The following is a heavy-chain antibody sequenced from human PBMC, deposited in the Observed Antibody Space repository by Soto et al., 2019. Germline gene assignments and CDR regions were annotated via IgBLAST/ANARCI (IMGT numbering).Heavy chain of an antibody. D-gene: IGHD4-17*01. J-gene: IGHJ5*02. CDR3: ARDRGDYVGWFDP. V-gene: IGHV4-59*01. CDR1: GGSISSYY. CDR2: IYYSGST. Sequence: SDTLSLTCTVSGGSISSYYWSWIRQPPGKGLEWIGYIYYSGSTNYNPSLKSRVTISVDTSKNQFSLKLSSVTAADTAVYYCARDRGDYVGWFDPWGQGTLVTVSS.